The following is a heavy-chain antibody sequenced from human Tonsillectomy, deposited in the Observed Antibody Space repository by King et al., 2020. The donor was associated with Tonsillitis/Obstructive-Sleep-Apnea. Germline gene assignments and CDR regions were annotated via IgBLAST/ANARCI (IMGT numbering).Heavy chain of an antibody. Sequence: VQLVQSGGGLVKPGGSLRLSCAASGFTFTNYYMSWIRQAPGKGLEWVSYISDSGNTINYADSVKGRFTISRDNAKNSLYLQMNSLRAEDTAVYYCARDPYCSSTSCSDYFFYMDVWGKGTTVTVSS. CDR1: GFTFTNYY. CDR2: ISDSGNTI. CDR3: ARDPYCSSTSCSDYFFYMDV. V-gene: IGHV3-11*01. J-gene: IGHJ6*03. D-gene: IGHD2-2*01.